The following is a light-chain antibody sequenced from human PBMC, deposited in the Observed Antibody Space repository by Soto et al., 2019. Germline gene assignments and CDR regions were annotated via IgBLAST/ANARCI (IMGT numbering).Light chain of an antibody. CDR2: DAS. CDR1: QSVSSN. V-gene: IGKV3-15*01. Sequence: EIVMTQSPATLSVSPGERATLSCRASQSVSSNLAWYQQKPGQAPRLLIYDASTRATGIPARFSGSESGTEFTLTISSLQSEDFAVYYCQQYNNWPTWTFGQGTKVDIK. J-gene: IGKJ1*01. CDR3: QQYNNWPTWT.